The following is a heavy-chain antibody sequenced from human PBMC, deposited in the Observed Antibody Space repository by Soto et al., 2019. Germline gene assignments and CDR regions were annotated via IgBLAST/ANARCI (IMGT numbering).Heavy chain of an antibody. CDR1: GFTFSSYA. CDR3: AKGVGYGGSLFDF. V-gene: IGHV3-30*09. CDR2: ISYDGSNK. J-gene: IGHJ4*02. D-gene: IGHD2-15*01. Sequence: PGGSLRLSCAASGFTFSSYAMHWVRQAPGKGLEWVAVISYDGSNKYYADSVNGRFAISRDNSQNTVYLHMSSLRVDDTATYYCAKGVGYGGSLFDFWGQGTQVTAPQ.